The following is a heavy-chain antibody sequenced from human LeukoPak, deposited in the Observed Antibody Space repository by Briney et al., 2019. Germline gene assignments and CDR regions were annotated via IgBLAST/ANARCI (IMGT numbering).Heavy chain of an antibody. J-gene: IGHJ4*02. CDR3: ARDKRGSSGWDPFDY. CDR1: GFTFSGYS. CDR2: ISRSSSTI. D-gene: IGHD6-19*01. V-gene: IGHV3-48*01. Sequence: GGSLRLSCAASGFTFSGYSMNWVRQAPGKGLEWVSYISRSSSTIYYADSVRGRFTISRDNAKNSLYLQMNSLRAEDTAVYYCARDKRGSSGWDPFDYWGQGTLVTVSS.